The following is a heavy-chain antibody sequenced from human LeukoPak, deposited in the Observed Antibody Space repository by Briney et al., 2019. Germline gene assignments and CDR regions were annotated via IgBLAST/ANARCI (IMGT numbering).Heavy chain of an antibody. CDR2: IYTSGST. CDR3: AREDGLYYYDSSGYYGRPDDAFDI. Sequence: SETLSLTCTVSGGSISSYYWSWIRQPAGKGLEWIGRIYTSGSTNYNPSLKSRVTMSVDTSKNQFSLKLSSVTAADTAVYYCAREDGLYYYDSSGYYGRPDDAFDIWGQGTMVTVSS. V-gene: IGHV4-4*07. D-gene: IGHD3-22*01. CDR1: GGSISSYY. J-gene: IGHJ3*02.